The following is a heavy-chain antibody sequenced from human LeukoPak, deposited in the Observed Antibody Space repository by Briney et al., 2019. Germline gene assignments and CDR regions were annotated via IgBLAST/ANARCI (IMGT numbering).Heavy chain of an antibody. D-gene: IGHD3-10*01. CDR1: GGSISSYY. CDR3: ARENTMVRGVINPLDY. Sequence: PSETLSLTCTVSGGSISSYYWSWIRQPAGKGLEWIGRIYTSGSTNYNPSLKSRVTMSVDTSKNQFSLQLNSVTPEDTAVYYCARENTMVRGVINPLDYWGQGTLVTVSS. J-gene: IGHJ4*02. CDR2: IYTSGST. V-gene: IGHV4-4*07.